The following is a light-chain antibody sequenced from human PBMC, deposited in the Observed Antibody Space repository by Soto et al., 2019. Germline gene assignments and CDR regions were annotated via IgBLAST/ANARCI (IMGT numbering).Light chain of an antibody. V-gene: IGKV1-5*03. J-gene: IGKJ5*01. CDR2: KAS. Sequence: IEMTKTHTTLSASVGDRVTITCRASQSISSWLAWYQQKPGKAPKLLIYKASSLESGVPSRFSGSGSGTEFTLTISSLQPDDFAPYYCQQSYSTSITFGQVTLLEVK. CDR1: QSISSW. CDR3: QQSYSTSIT.